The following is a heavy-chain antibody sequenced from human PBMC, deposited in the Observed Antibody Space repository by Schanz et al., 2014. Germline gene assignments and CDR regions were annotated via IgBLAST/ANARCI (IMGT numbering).Heavy chain of an antibody. D-gene: IGHD3-9*01. CDR1: GGSISSSNYY. Sequence: QLQLQESGPGLVKPSETLSLTCTVSGGSISSSNYYWGWIRQPPGKGLEWIESIYYSGSTYYNPSLKIRVTTSVYTSKNHFSLKLSSVPAADTAVYYCARQFYDILTGYWFPYYFDYWGQGTLVTVSS. J-gene: IGHJ4*02. V-gene: IGHV4-39*01. CDR2: IYYSGST. CDR3: ARQFYDILTGYWFPYYFDY.